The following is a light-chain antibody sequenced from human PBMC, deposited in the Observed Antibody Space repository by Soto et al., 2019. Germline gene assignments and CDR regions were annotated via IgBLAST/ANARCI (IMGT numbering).Light chain of an antibody. CDR3: CSYGGSFPYV. J-gene: IGLJ1*01. Sequence: QSALTQPPSVSGSPGQSGTISCTGTSSDVGGYDYVSWYQQHPGKAPKLLIYDVTKRPSGVPDRFSGSKSGNTASLTISGLQAEDEADFFCCSYGGSFPYVFGTGTKVTVL. CDR1: SSDVGGYDY. V-gene: IGLV2-11*01. CDR2: DVT.